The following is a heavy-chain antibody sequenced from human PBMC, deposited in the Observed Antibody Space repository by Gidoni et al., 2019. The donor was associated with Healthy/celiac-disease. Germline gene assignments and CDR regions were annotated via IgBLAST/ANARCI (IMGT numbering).Heavy chain of an antibody. J-gene: IGHJ4*02. D-gene: IGHD2-15*01. CDR1: GFPFRSSS. V-gene: IGHV3-48*01. CDR2: MSSSSSTI. Sequence: EVQLVESGGGLVQPGGSLRLSCAASGFPFRSSSMNWVRQAPGKGLEWVAYMSSSSSTIYYADSVKGRFTISRDNAKNSLYLQMNSLRAEDTAVYYCARDPRYCSGGSCYQRSFWGQGTLVTVSS. CDR3: ARDPRYCSGGSCYQRSF.